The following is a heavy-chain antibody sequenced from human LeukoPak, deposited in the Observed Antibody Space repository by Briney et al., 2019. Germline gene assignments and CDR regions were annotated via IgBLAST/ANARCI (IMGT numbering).Heavy chain of an antibody. D-gene: IGHD3-10*01. J-gene: IGHJ6*03. CDR2: IYYSGST. CDR1: GGSISSYY. V-gene: IGHV4-59*01. Sequence: SETLSLTCTVSGGSISSYYWSWIRQPPGKGLEWIGYIYYSGSTNYNPSLKSRVTISVDTSKNQFSLKLSSVTAADTAVYYCARAGRADYMDVWGKGTTVTISS. CDR3: ARAGRADYMDV.